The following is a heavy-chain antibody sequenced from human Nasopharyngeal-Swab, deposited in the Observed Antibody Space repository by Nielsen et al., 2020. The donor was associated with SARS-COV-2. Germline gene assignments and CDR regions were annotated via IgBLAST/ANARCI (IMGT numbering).Heavy chain of an antibody. CDR1: GFTFSNYG. D-gene: IGHD4-23*01. J-gene: IGHJ4*02. CDR3: AAAPSGDYGGY. Sequence: GGSLRLSCAASGFTFSNYGMHWVRQAPGKGLEWVAVIWYDGSNKYYADSVKDRFTISRDNSKNTVYLQMSSLRGEDTAVYYCAAAPSGDYGGYWGQGTLVTVSS. CDR2: IWYDGSNK. V-gene: IGHV3-33*01.